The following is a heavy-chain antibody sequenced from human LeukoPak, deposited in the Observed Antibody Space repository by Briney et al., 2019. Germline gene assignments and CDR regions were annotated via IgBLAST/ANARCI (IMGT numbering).Heavy chain of an antibody. V-gene: IGHV4-4*07. CDR2: ISTSGTT. Sequence: SETLSLTCSISGGSISSSYWNWIRRPAGKGLEWIGRISTSGTTNYSPSLKGRLTMSIDTSKKQFSLNLRSVTAADTAMYYCASDMGGGWFDPWGQGALVTVSS. CDR1: GGSISSSY. D-gene: IGHD1-26*01. CDR3: ASDMGGGWFDP. J-gene: IGHJ5*02.